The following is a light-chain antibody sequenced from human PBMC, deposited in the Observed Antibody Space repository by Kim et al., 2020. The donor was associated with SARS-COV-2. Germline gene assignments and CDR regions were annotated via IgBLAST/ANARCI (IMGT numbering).Light chain of an antibody. J-gene: IGLJ2*01. CDR2: YDS. CDR1: TIGSKI. CDR3: QVWDSSSDHVV. V-gene: IGLV3-21*04. Sequence: APGKTARITWRGNTIGSKIVSWYQQKPGQAPVLVIYYDSDRPSGIPERFSGSNSGNTATLTISRVEAGDEADYYCQVWDSSSDHVVFGGGTQLTVL.